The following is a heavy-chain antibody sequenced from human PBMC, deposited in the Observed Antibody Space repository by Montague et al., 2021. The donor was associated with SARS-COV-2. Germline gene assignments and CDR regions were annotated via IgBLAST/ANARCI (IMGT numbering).Heavy chain of an antibody. CDR3: ASPTYYYDSSGYDAFDI. D-gene: IGHD3-22*01. CDR1: GGSISSSNYY. CDR2: IYYSGST. Sequence: SETLSLTCTVSGGSISSSNYYWGWIRQPPGKGLEWIGSIYYSGSTYYNPSLKSRVTIFVDTYKNQFSLKLSSVTAADTAVYYCASPTYYYDSSGYDAFDIWGQGTMVTVSS. J-gene: IGHJ3*02. V-gene: IGHV4-39*01.